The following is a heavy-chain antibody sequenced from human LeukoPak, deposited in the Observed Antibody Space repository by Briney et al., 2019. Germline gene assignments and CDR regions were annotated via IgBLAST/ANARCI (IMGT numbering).Heavy chain of an antibody. J-gene: IGHJ4*02. CDR3: ALDREYQLPRDDY. D-gene: IGHD2-2*01. V-gene: IGHV3-23*01. CDR2: ISGSGGST. CDR1: GFTFSSYA. Sequence: PGGSLRLSCAASGFTFSSYAMSWVRQAPGKGLEWVSAISGSGGSTYYADSVKGRFTISRDNSKNTLYMQMNSLRAEDTAVYYCALDREYQLPRDDYWGQGTLVTVSS.